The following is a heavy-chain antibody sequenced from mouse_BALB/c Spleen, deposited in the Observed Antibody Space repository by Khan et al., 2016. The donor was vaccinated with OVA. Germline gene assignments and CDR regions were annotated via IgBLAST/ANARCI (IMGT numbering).Heavy chain of an antibody. CDR2: IYPYPGGAYT. CDR3: ARWATWYFDV. Sequence: QVQLQQSGAELVRPGTSVKISCKASGYTFTNYWLGWLKQRPGLGLEWIGDIYPYPGGAYTNYNERFKAKATLTADTSSSTANMSLSSLTSEDSAVYVCARWATWYFDVGGAGTTVTVSS. J-gene: IGHJ1*01. D-gene: IGHD3-1*01. V-gene: IGHV1-63*02. CDR1: GYTFTNYW.